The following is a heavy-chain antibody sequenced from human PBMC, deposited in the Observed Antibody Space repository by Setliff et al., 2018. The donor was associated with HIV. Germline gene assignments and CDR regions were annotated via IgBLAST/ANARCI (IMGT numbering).Heavy chain of an antibody. CDR2: VDPEDGET. CDR1: GYTFTDYY. V-gene: IGHV1-69-2*01. J-gene: IGHJ4*02. D-gene: IGHD2-21*01. CDR3: TRGRGIIGALVY. Sequence: ASVKVSCKASGYTFTDYYMHWVQQAPGKGLEWMGRVDPEDGETIYAEKFQGRVTITADTSTDTAYMELSSLRSEDTAVYYCTRGRGIIGALVYWGQGTLVTVSS.